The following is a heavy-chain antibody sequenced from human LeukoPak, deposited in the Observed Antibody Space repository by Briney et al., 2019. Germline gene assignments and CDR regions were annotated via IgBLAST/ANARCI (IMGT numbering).Heavy chain of an antibody. V-gene: IGHV6-1*01. Sequence: SQTLSLTCAISGDSVSSNSATWTWIRQSPSRGLEWLGRTYYRSKWYNEYAESVKSRITISPDTSKNQFSLQLNSVTPEDTAVYHCARGSSSSSWYFDYWGQGTVVTVSS. D-gene: IGHD6-13*01. CDR1: GDSVSSNSAT. CDR3: ARGSSSSSWYFDY. J-gene: IGHJ4*02. CDR2: TYYRSKWYN.